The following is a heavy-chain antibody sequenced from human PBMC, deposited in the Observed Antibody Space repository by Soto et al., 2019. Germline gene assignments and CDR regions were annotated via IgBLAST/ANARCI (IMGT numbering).Heavy chain of an antibody. CDR2: STHTGNT. D-gene: IGHD1-26*01. CDR1: GYAFPHYV. V-gene: IGHV1-18*01. CDR3: ARSGEHPLEE. J-gene: IGHJ4*02. Sequence: ASVKISCTTSGYAFPHYVINWVRQAPGHGLEWMGFSTHTGNTNYAQNFQGRVVLTTDTSTSTAYMEVTSLRSDDTAVYYCARSGEHPLEEWGQGTQVTV.